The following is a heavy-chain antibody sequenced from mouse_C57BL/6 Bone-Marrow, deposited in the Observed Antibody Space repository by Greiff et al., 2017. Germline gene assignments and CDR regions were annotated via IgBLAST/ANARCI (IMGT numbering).Heavy chain of an antibody. CDR3: ARIYDYDGRFAY. Sequence: QVQLKESGPGILQPSQTLSLTCSFSGFSLSTFGLGVGWIRQPSGKGLEWLAHTWWDDDKYYNPALKSRPTLSKDTSNNQVFLKIANVDTADTATYDCARIYDYDGRFAYWGQGTLVTVSA. CDR1: GFSLSTFGLG. J-gene: IGHJ3*01. CDR2: TWWDDDK. V-gene: IGHV8-8*01. D-gene: IGHD2-4*01.